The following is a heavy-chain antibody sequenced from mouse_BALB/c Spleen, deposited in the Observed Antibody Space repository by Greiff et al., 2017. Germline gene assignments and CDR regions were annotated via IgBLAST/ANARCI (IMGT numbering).Heavy chain of an antibody. J-gene: IGHJ2*01. CDR1: GFTFSDYY. Sequence: EVMLVESGGGLVKPGGSLKLSCAASGFTFSDYYMYWVRQTPEKRLEWVATISDGGSYTYYPDSVKGRFTISRDNAKNNLYLQMSSLKSEDTAMYYCAREERGYFDYWGQGTTLTVSS. CDR2: ISDGGSYT. CDR3: AREERGYFDY. V-gene: IGHV5-4*02.